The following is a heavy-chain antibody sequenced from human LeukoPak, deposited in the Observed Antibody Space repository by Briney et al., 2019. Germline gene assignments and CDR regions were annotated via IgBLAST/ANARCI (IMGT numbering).Heavy chain of an antibody. Sequence: PGGSLRLSCAASGFTFSSYGMHWVRQAPGKGLEWVAVISYDGSNKYYADSVKGRFTISRDNSKNTLYLQMNSLRAEDTAVYYCAKDYYYDSSGYYGDAFDIWGQGTMVTVSS. CDR2: ISYDGSNK. CDR3: AKDYYYDSSGYYGDAFDI. D-gene: IGHD3-22*01. J-gene: IGHJ3*02. V-gene: IGHV3-30*18. CDR1: GFTFSSYG.